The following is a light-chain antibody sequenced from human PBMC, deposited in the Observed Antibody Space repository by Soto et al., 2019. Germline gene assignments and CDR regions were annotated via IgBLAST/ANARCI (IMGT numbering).Light chain of an antibody. CDR3: QQLNNYPRT. CDR1: QGISSY. Sequence: DIQLTQSPSFLSESVGDRVTITCRASQGISSYLAWSQQKPGKAPKVLIYAASTLQSGVPSRFSGSGSGTEFTLTISILQPEDFATYYCQQLNNYPRTFGQGTKVEIK. CDR2: AAS. V-gene: IGKV1-9*01. J-gene: IGKJ1*01.